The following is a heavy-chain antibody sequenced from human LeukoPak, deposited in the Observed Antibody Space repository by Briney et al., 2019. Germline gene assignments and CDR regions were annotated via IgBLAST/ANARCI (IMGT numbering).Heavy chain of an antibody. Sequence: ASVKVSCKASGGTFSSYAISWVRQAPGQGLEWMGGIIPIFGTANYAQKFQGRVTITADKSTSTAYMKLSSLRSEDTAVYYCATHPSGYSYGYPSPHPPFFDYWGQGTLVTVSS. J-gene: IGHJ4*02. CDR1: GGTFSSYA. D-gene: IGHD5-18*01. CDR3: ATHPSGYSYGYPSPHPPFFDY. CDR2: IIPIFGTA. V-gene: IGHV1-69*06.